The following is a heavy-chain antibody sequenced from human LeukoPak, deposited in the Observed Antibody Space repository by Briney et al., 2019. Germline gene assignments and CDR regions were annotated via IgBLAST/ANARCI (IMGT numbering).Heavy chain of an antibody. V-gene: IGHV3-20*04. CDR3: ARTQLDLDGFDI. Sequence: GGSLRLSCAASGFTFDDYGMSWVRQAPGKGLEWVSGINWNGGSTGYADSVKGRFTISRDNAKNSLYLQMNSLRGEDTAVYYCARTQLDLDGFDIWGQGTTVTVSS. J-gene: IGHJ3*02. D-gene: IGHD1-1*01. CDR1: GFTFDDYG. CDR2: INWNGGST.